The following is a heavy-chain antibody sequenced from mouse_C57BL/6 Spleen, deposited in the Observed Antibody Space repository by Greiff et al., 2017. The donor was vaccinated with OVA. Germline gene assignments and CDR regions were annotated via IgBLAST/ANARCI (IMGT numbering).Heavy chain of an antibody. D-gene: IGHD2-4*01. CDR1: GYTFTSYW. J-gene: IGHJ4*01. CDR2: IDPSDSET. CDR3: ARIYYDYDIYAMDY. Sequence: QVQLQQPGAELVRPGSSVKLSCKASGYTFTSYWMHWVKQRPIQGLEWIGNIDPSDSETHYNQKFKDKATLTVDKSSSTAYMQLSSLTSEDSAVYYCARIYYDYDIYAMDYWGQGTSVTVSS. V-gene: IGHV1-52*01.